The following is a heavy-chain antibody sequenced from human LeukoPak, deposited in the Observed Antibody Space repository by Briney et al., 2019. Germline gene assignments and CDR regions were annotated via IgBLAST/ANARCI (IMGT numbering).Heavy chain of an antibody. CDR2: INTNTGNP. CDR1: GYTFTSYA. V-gene: IGHV7-4-1*02. J-gene: IGHJ3*02. Sequence: GASVKVSCKASGYTFTSYAMNWVRQAPGQGLEWMGWINTNTGNPTYAQGFTGRFVFSLDTSVSTAYLQISSLKAEDTAVYYCARETTILQLWLNGDPEDAFDIWGQGTMVTVSS. CDR3: ARETTILQLWLNGDPEDAFDI. D-gene: IGHD5-18*01.